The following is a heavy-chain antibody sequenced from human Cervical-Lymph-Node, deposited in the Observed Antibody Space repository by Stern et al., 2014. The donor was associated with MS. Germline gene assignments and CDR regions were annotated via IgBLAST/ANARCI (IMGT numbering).Heavy chain of an antibody. Sequence: VQLVQSGGGLVQPGGSLRLSCRASGFIFSDYWMNWVRQAPGKGLEWVANIKDDGSGENYADAVEGRFTVSRDNAENSLLLHMNSLRVEDTAVYYCARSRREELQYFGWLLLGTPDPSSIDRYHYYAMDVWGQGSTVIVSS. V-gene: IGHV3-7*01. D-gene: IGHD3-9*01. CDR3: ARSRREELQYFGWLLLGTPDPSSIDRYHYYAMDV. CDR2: IKDDGSGE. CDR1: GFIFSDYW. J-gene: IGHJ6*02.